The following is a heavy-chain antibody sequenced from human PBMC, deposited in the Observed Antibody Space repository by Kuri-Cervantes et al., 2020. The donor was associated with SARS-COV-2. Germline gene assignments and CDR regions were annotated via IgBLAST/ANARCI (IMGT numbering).Heavy chain of an antibody. V-gene: IGHV3-11*01. Sequence: GGSLRLSCAASGFTFSDYYMSWIRQAPGKGLEWGSYISSSGSTIYYADSVKGRFTISRDNAKNSLYLQINSLRAADTAVYYCAGVPKNTTDYWGQGTLVTVSS. CDR2: ISSSGSTI. D-gene: IGHD1-14*01. J-gene: IGHJ4*02. CDR1: GFTFSDYY. CDR3: AGVPKNTTDY.